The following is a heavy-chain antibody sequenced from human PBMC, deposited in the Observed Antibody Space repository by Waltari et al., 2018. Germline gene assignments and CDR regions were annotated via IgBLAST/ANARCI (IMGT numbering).Heavy chain of an antibody. CDR3: ATYIGASVGTAAFDV. CDR1: GVPIPSNRPY. D-gene: IGHD5-12*01. V-gene: IGHV4-39*02. Sequence: QLQLQESGPGLVKPSETLSLTCSVSGVPIPSNRPYWGWIRQPPGQGLEWIGTLSYTGATYSSPSLQSRVTISRDTSKNHLSLTLGSVTAADTAVYYCATYIGASVGTAAFDVWGQGTMVTVSS. CDR2: LSYTGAT. J-gene: IGHJ3*01.